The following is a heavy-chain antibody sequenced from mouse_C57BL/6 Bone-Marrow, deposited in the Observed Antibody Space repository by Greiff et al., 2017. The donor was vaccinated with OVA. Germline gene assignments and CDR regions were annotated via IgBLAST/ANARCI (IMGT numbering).Heavy chain of an antibody. V-gene: IGHV3-6*01. Sequence: EVQRVQSGPGLVKPSQSLSLSCSVTGYSITSGYYWYWIRQFPGNKLEWMGYISYDGSNNYNPSLKNRISITRDTSKNQFFLKLNSVTTEDTASYYCARRGYPCFAYWGQGTLVTVSA. CDR1: GYSITSGYY. D-gene: IGHD2-14*01. CDR2: ISYDGSN. J-gene: IGHJ3*01. CDR3: ARRGYPCFAY.